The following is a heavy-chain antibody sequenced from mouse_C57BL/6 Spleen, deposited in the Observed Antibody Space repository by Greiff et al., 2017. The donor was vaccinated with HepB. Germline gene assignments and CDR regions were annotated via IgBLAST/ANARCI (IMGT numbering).Heavy chain of an antibody. J-gene: IGHJ3*01. CDR3: ARDRLTAWFAY. V-gene: IGHV1-22*01. D-gene: IGHD4-1*01. Sequence: EVKLMESGPELVKPGASVKMSCKASGYTFTDYNMHWVKQSHGKSLEWIGYINPNNGGTSYNQKFKGKATLTVNKSSSTAYMELRSLTSEDSAVYYCARDRLTAWFAYWGQGTLVTVSA. CDR2: INPNNGGT. CDR1: GYTFTDYN.